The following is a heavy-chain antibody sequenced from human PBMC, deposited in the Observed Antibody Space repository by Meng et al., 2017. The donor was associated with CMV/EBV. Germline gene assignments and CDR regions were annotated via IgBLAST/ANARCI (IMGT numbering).Heavy chain of an antibody. CDR1: GYTFTSFD. J-gene: IGHJ3*02. Sequence: ASVKVSCKASGYTFTSFDINWVRQAPGQGLEWMGWLNTNGGNTCFAQKFQGRVTITGDTSIRTAYMELSSLTSQDTAVYYCARGGGVVGAFDIWGRGTMVTVSS. CDR2: LNTNGGNT. D-gene: IGHD3-22*01. V-gene: IGHV1-8*01. CDR3: ARGGGVVGAFDI.